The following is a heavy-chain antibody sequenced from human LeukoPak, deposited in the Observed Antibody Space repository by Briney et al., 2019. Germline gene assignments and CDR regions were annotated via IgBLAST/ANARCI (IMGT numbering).Heavy chain of an antibody. J-gene: IGHJ4*02. D-gene: IGHD3-22*01. CDR3: ARLMNYYDSSGFEYYFDY. CDR1: GGSFSGYY. V-gene: IGHV4-34*01. Sequence: PSETLSLTCAVYGGSFSGYYWSWIRQPPGKGLEWIGEINHSGSTNYNLSLKSRVTISVDTSKNQFSLKLSSVTAADTAVYYCARLMNYYDSSGFEYYFDYWGQGTLVTVSS. CDR2: INHSGST.